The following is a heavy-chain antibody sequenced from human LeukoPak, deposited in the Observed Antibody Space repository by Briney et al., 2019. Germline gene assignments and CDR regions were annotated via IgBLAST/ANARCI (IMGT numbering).Heavy chain of an antibody. CDR1: GGSISSSSYY. D-gene: IGHD6-13*01. V-gene: IGHV4-30-4*08. Sequence: PSETLSLTCTVSGGSISSSSYYWGWIRQPPGKGLEWIGYIYYSGSTYYNPSLKSRVTISVDTSKNQFSLKLSSVTAADTAVYYCARGRVGKVAAAGGSNYWYFDLWGRGTLVTVSS. CDR2: IYYSGST. CDR3: ARGRVGKVAAAGGSNYWYFDL. J-gene: IGHJ2*01.